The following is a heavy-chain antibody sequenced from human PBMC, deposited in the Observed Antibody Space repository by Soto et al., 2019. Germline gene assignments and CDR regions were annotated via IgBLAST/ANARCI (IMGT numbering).Heavy chain of an antibody. Sequence: VQLVESGGGVVQPGRSLRLSCAASGFTFSSYGMHWVRQAPGKGLEWVAVISYDGSNKYYADSVKGRFTISRDNSKNTLYLQMNSLRAEDTAVYYCAKDYSSGRLDYYYYGMDVWGQGTTVTVSS. CDR2: ISYDGSNK. V-gene: IGHV3-30*18. D-gene: IGHD6-19*01. CDR3: AKDYSSGRLDYYYYGMDV. J-gene: IGHJ6*02. CDR1: GFTFSSYG.